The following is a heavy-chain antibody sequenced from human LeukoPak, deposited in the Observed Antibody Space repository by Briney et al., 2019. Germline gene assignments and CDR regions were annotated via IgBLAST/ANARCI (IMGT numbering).Heavy chain of an antibody. CDR3: ARVLVAVAGYYFDY. Sequence: ASVKVSCEASGYTFTGYYMHWVRQAPGQGLEWMGWINPNSGGTNYAQKFQGRVTMTRDMSISTAYMELSRLRSDDTAVYYCARVLVAVAGYYFDYWGQGTLVTVSS. D-gene: IGHD6-19*01. V-gene: IGHV1-2*02. CDR2: INPNSGGT. J-gene: IGHJ4*02. CDR1: GYTFTGYY.